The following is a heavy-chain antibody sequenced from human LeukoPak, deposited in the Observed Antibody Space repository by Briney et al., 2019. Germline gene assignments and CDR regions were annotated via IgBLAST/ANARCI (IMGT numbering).Heavy chain of an antibody. CDR3: ARESGSYGDAFDI. Sequence: PSETLSLTCTVSGGSISSGGYYWSWIRQPPGKGLEWIGYIYHSGSTYYNPSLKSRVTISVDRSKNQFSLKLSSVTAADTAVYYCARESGSYGDAFDIWGQGTMVTVSS. D-gene: IGHD1-26*01. J-gene: IGHJ3*02. V-gene: IGHV4-30-2*01. CDR1: GGSISSGGYY. CDR2: IYHSGST.